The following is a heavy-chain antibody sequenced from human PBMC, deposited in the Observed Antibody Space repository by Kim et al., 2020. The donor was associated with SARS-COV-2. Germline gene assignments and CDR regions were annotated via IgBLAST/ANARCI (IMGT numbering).Heavy chain of an antibody. CDR1: GFTFSSYG. D-gene: IGHD4-17*01. J-gene: IGHJ4*02. CDR2: ISYEESIK. CDR3: AKYLGTTVTGIDY. V-gene: IGHV3-30*18. Sequence: GGSLRLSCAASGFTFSSYGIHWVRQAPGKGLEWVAVISYEESIKYYADSVKGRFNISRDNSKNTLYLQMNSLRAEDTAVYYCAKYLGTTVTGIDYWGQGTLVTVSS.